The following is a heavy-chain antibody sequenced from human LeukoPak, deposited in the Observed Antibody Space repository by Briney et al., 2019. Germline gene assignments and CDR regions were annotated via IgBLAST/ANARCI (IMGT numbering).Heavy chain of an antibody. CDR3: AREGAYCSSTSCYGGAGYFDS. CDR2: IYYSGST. D-gene: IGHD2-2*01. Sequence: SETLSLTCTVSGGSISSHYWSWIRQPPGKGLEGIGYIYYSGSTNYNPSLKSRVTISVDTSKNQFSLKLSSVTAADTAVYYCAREGAYCSSTSCYGGAGYFDSWGQGTLVTVSS. J-gene: IGHJ4*02. CDR1: GGSISSHY. V-gene: IGHV4-59*11.